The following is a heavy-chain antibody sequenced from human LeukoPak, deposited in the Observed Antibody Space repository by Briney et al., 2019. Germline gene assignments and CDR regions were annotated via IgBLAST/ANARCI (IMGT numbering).Heavy chain of an antibody. CDR2: IIPIFGTA. CDR1: GYTFTSYY. CDR3: ARRRESSGLIFDY. J-gene: IGHJ4*02. Sequence: ASVKVSCKASGYTFTSYYMHWVRQAPGQGLEWMGRIIPIFGTANYAQKFQGRVTITTDESTSTAYMELSSLRSEDTAVYYCARRRESSGLIFDYWGQGTLVTVSS. D-gene: IGHD6-19*01. V-gene: IGHV1-69*05.